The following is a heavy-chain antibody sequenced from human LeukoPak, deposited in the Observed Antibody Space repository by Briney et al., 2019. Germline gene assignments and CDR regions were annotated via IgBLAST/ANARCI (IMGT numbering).Heavy chain of an antibody. D-gene: IGHD6-19*01. CDR3: GRGQWLVL. Sequence: PGGSLRLSCAASGFTFSSYLMSWVRQAPGKGLEWVANIKQDGSEKYYVDSVKGRFTISRDNAKNSLYLQMNSLRAEDTAVYYYGRGQWLVLWGQGTLVTVSS. J-gene: IGHJ4*02. V-gene: IGHV3-7*04. CDR2: IKQDGSEK. CDR1: GFTFSSYL.